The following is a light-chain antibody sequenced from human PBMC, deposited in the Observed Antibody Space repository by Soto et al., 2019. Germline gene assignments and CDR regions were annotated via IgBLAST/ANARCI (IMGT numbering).Light chain of an antibody. CDR2: GAS. CDR3: QQYFEWPPMT. Sequence: EIVMTQSPATLSVSPGDTATLSCRASRSVSTYLAWYQQKPGQAPRLLIHGASTRATGIPARFSGSGSGTEFTLTISSLQSEDSAIYYCQQYFEWPPMTFGQGTKVEI. CDR1: RSVSTY. V-gene: IGKV3-15*01. J-gene: IGKJ1*01.